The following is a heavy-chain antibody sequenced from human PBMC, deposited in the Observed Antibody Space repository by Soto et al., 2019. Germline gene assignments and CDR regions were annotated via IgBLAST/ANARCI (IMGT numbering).Heavy chain of an antibody. D-gene: IGHD3-3*01. Sequence: SETLSLTCTVSDGYISNSDYFWSWIRQSPGKGLECIGYSSSSGNTYYNPSLKNRATLSVDTSKNQFSLRLTSVTVEDTAVYYCATCVTIFGGNYYYYYGMDVWGQGTTVTVSS. CDR1: DGYISNSDYF. V-gene: IGHV4-30-4*01. J-gene: IGHJ6*02. CDR3: ATCVTIFGGNYYYYYGMDV. CDR2: SSSSGNT.